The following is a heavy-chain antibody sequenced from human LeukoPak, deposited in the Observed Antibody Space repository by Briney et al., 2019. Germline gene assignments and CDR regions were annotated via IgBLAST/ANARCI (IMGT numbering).Heavy chain of an antibody. V-gene: IGHV3-30*03. J-gene: IGHJ5*02. CDR1: GFTFISSW. CDR3: ARVNPPDYGSFDP. Sequence: PGGSLRLSCAASGFTFISSWMTWVRQAPGKGLEWVAVISYDGSNKYYADSVKGRFTISRDNSKNTLYLQMNSLRAEDTAVYYCARVNPPDYGSFDPWGQGTLVTVSS. CDR2: ISYDGSNK. D-gene: IGHD4-17*01.